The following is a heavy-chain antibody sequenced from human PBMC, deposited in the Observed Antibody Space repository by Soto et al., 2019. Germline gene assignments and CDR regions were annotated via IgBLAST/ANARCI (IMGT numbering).Heavy chain of an antibody. D-gene: IGHD6-13*01. CDR2: IWHDGIYK. V-gene: IGHV3-33*01. CDR3: ATEGGVGYGSSWGAF. Sequence: QVQLVESGGGVVQPGRSLRLSCVASGVSFSTYGMHWVRQAPGKGLEWVASIWHDGIYKFHADAVKGRFAISRDNSMNSRYLQINSLPVEDTAMCYCATEGGVGYGSSWGAFWGQGTLVSVSS. J-gene: IGHJ4*02. CDR1: GVSFSTYG.